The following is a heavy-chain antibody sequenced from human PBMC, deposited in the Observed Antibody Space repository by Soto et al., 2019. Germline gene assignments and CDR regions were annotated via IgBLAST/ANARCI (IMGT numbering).Heavy chain of an antibody. J-gene: IGHJ4*02. CDR2: IKQDGSEK. V-gene: IGHV3-7*01. CDR3: AREAVAATPLIDY. CDR1: GFTFSSYW. D-gene: IGHD2-15*01. Sequence: EVQLVESGGGLVQPGGSLRLSCAASGFTFSSYWMSWVRQAPGKGLEWVANIKQDGSEKYYVDSVKGRFTISRDNAKNSLYLQMNSLRAEDTAVYYCAREAVAATPLIDYWGQGTLVTVSS.